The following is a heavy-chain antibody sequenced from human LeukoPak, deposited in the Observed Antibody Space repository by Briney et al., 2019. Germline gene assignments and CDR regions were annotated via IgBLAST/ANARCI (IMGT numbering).Heavy chain of an antibody. CDR2: INPSGGST. CDR3: ARGGSVIVVVIDFDY. D-gene: IGHD3-22*01. J-gene: IGHJ4*02. Sequence: ASVKVSCKASGYTFTSYYMHWVRQAPGQGLEWMGIINPSGGSTSYAQKFQGRVTMTRDTSTSTVYMELSSLRSEDMAVYYCARGGSVIVVVIDFDYWGQGTLVTVSS. CDR1: GYTFTSYY. V-gene: IGHV1-46*01.